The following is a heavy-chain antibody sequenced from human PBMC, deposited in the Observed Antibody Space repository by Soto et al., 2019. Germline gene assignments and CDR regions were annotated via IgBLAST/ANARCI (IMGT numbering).Heavy chain of an antibody. J-gene: IGHJ5*02. V-gene: IGHV4-4*02. CDR1: GGSISSSNW. CDR2: IYHSGST. CDR3: ARDHWGGSIAAREGWFDP. Sequence: PSETLSLTCAVSGGSISSSNWWSWVRQPPGKGLEWIGEIYHSGSTNYNPSLKSRVTISVDKSKNQFSLKLSSVTAADTAVYYCARDHWGGSIAAREGWFDPWGQGTLVTVSS. D-gene: IGHD6-6*01.